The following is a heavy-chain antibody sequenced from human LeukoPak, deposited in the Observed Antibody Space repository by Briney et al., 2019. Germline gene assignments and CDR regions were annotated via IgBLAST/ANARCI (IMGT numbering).Heavy chain of an antibody. J-gene: IGHJ4*02. D-gene: IGHD6-19*01. Sequence: GGSLRLSCAASGFTFSSYNVNWVRQAPGKGLEWVSSISSSSSYIYYADSVKGRFTISRDNAKNSLYLQMNGLRAEDTAVYYCARDRVSSGWYTFDYWGQGTLVTVSS. CDR3: ARDRVSSGWYTFDY. CDR2: ISSSSSYI. CDR1: GFTFSSYN. V-gene: IGHV3-21*01.